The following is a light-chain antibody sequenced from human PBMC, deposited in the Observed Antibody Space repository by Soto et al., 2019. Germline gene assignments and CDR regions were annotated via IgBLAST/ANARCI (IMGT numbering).Light chain of an antibody. J-gene: IGLJ2*01. CDR1: SSDVGGYNY. V-gene: IGLV2-14*01. CDR3: SSYTSSTTVI. CDR2: EVN. Sequence: QSALTQPASVSGSPGQSITISCTGTSSDVGGYNYVSWYHQHPGKAPKLMIYEVNNRPSGVSNRFSASKSGNTASLTISGLQAEDEADYYCSSYTSSTTVIFGGGTKLTVL.